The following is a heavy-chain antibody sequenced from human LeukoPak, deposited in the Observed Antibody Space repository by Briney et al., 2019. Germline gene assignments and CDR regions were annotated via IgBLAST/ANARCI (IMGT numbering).Heavy chain of an antibody. CDR1: GGSFSGYY. CDR2: INHSVST. D-gene: IGHD5-18*01. J-gene: IGHJ4*02. V-gene: IGHV4-34*01. Sequence: SETLSLTCAVYGGSFSGYYWSWIRQPPGKGLEWIGEINHSVSTNYNPSLKRRVTISVDTSKNQFSLKLSSVTAADTAVYYCARTRGYSYAPFDYWGQGTLVTVSS. CDR3: ARTRGYSYAPFDY.